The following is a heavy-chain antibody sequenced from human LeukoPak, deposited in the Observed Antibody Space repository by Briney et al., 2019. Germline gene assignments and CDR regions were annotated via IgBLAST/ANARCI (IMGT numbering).Heavy chain of an antibody. J-gene: IGHJ4*02. V-gene: IGHV3-53*01. Sequence: GGSLRLSCVASGFTVSSNYMSWVRHAPGKGLEWVSAIFSGGSTFYADSVTGRFTISRDNSKNTVYLEMNSLRAEDTAVYYCARDLKTSGWYGDFDYWGQGTLVTVSS. D-gene: IGHD6-19*01. CDR2: IFSGGST. CDR1: GFTVSSNY. CDR3: ARDLKTSGWYGDFDY.